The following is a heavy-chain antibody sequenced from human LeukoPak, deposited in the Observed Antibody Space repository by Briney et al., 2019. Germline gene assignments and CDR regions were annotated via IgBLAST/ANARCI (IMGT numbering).Heavy chain of an antibody. V-gene: IGHV5-51*01. D-gene: IGHD5-24*01. CDR2: IYPGDSDT. J-gene: IGHJ5*02. CDR1: GYSFTNYW. CDR3: ARQGDGYTHDL. Sequence: GESLKISCKGSGYSFTNYWIGWVRQMPGKGLGSMGIIYPGDSDTRYSPSFQGQVTISADKSISTAYLQWSSLRASDTVVYHCARQGDGYTHDLWPQGTLASVFS.